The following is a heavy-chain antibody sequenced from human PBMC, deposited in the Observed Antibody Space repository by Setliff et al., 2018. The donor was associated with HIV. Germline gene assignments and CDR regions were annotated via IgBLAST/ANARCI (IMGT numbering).Heavy chain of an antibody. V-gene: IGHV4-34*01. CDR3: ASFFWECSDNLCHRSFQF. CDR2: INHRGGV. CDR1: GGSLSGFY. Sequence: PSETLSLTCAVYGGSLSGFYWNWIRQSPGKGLEWIGEINHRGGVNYNPSFNSRLTMSVDTSKNQFSLKLTSVTAADTAVYYCASFFWECSDNLCHRSFQFWDQGALVTVFS. J-gene: IGHJ1*01. D-gene: IGHD3-10*01.